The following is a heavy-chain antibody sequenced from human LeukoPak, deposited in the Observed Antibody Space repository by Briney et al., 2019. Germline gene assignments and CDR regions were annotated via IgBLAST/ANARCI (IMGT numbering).Heavy chain of an antibody. J-gene: IGHJ4*02. D-gene: IGHD2-2*01. CDR2: IYHSGST. V-gene: IGHV4-30-2*01. CDR3: ARVSKVPLSPPFDY. CDR1: GGSISSGGYY. Sequence: PSETLSLTCTVSGGSISSGGYYWRWLRQPPGRGREWIGYIYHSGSTYYNPSLKSRVTISVDRSKNQFSLKLSSVTAADTAVYYCARVSKVPLSPPFDYWGQGTLVTVSS.